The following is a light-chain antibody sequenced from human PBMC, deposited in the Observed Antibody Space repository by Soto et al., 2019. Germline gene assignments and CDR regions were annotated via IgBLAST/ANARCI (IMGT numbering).Light chain of an antibody. CDR2: EVN. J-gene: IGLJ3*02. V-gene: IGLV2-23*02. CDR3: CSHAGSGTFEWA. Sequence: QSVLTQPASVSGSPGQSITISCTGTSSDVGTYNLVSWYQQHPGKAPQLIIYEVNKRPSGVSNRFSGSKSGNTASLTISGLQAEDEADYYCCSHAGSGTFEWAFGGGTQLTVL. CDR1: SSDVGTYNL.